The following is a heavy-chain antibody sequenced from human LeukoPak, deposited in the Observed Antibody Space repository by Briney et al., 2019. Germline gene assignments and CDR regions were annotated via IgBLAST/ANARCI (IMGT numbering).Heavy chain of an antibody. J-gene: IGHJ6*02. D-gene: IGHD3-9*01. V-gene: IGHV3-48*03. CDR2: ISSSGSTI. CDR3: ARDAHYDILTGYYPPEVDGMDV. Sequence: PGGSLRLSCAASVFTFSSYEMNWVRQAPGKGLEWVSYISSSGSTIYYADSVKGRFTISRDNAKNSLYLQMNSLRAEDTAVYYCARDAHYDILTGYYPPEVDGMDVWGQGTTVTVSS. CDR1: VFTFSSYE.